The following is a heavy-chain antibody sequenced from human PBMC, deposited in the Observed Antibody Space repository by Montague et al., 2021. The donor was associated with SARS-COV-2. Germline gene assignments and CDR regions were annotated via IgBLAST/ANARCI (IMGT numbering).Heavy chain of an antibody. Sequence: SETLSPTCTVSGGSISSPDYYWGWIRQSPGKGLEWIGSISYAGRTYYNPSLRSRVSFSMDTSKNHFSLSLNSVTAADTAVYFCASQFPSYCSTNKCYPYSFDAWGQGALVTVSS. CDR1: GGSISSPDYY. CDR3: ASQFPSYCSTNKCYPYSFDA. CDR2: ISYAGRT. D-gene: IGHD2-2*01. J-gene: IGHJ4*02. V-gene: IGHV4-39*02.